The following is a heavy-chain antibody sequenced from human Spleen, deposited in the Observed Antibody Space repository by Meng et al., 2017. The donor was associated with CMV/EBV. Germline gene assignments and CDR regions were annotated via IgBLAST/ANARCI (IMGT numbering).Heavy chain of an antibody. D-gene: IGHD5-18*01. CDR2: IYYSGST. Sequence: QVQLQESGPGLVKPSETLPLTCTVSGGSISSYYWSWIRQPPGKGLEWIGYIYYSGSTNYNPSLKSRVTISVDTSKNQFSLKLSSVTAADTAVYYCARARGYSYGWNYWGQGTLVTVSS. CDR3: ARARGYSYGWNY. V-gene: IGHV4-59*01. CDR1: GGSISSYY. J-gene: IGHJ4*02.